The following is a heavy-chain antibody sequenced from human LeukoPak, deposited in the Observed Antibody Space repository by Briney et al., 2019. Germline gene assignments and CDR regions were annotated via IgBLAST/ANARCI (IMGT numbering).Heavy chain of an antibody. Sequence: SETLSLTCAVYGGSFSGYYWTWIRQPAGKGLEWIGRTYTTGSTNYNPSLKSRVTVSLDMSKNQFSLRLSSVTAADTAVYYCVRDRGYGGNSGPFDYWGQGTLVTVSS. CDR3: VRDRGYGGNSGPFDY. D-gene: IGHD4-23*01. J-gene: IGHJ4*01. V-gene: IGHV4-59*10. CDR1: GGSFSGYY. CDR2: TYTTGST.